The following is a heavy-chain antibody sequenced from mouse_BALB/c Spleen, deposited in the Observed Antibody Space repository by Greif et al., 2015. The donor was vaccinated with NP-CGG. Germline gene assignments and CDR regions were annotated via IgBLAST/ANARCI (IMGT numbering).Heavy chain of an antibody. D-gene: IGHD2-4*01. CDR3: TRGGVITPYYAMDY. CDR2: INPSNGGT. V-gene: IGHV1S81*02. CDR1: GYTFTSYY. Sequence: VQLQQSGAELVKPGASVKLSCKASGYTFTSYYMYWVKQRPGQGLEWIGEINPSNGGTNFNEKSKSKATLTVDKSSSTAYMQLSSLTSEDSAVCYCTRGGVITPYYAMDYWGQGTSVTVSS. J-gene: IGHJ4*01.